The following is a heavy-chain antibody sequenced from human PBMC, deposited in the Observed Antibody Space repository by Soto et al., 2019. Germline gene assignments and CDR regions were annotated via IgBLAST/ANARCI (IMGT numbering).Heavy chain of an antibody. D-gene: IGHD5-18*01. CDR3: ARDNGYSYGTGRVDY. V-gene: IGHV1-18*01. Sequence: QVQVVQSGAEVKKPGASVKVSCKASGYTFTSNGISWVRQAPGQGLEWMGWISAYNGNTNYAQKLQGRVTMTTDTSTSTANMELRSLLSDDTAGYYCARDNGYSYGTGRVDYWGQGTLVTVSS. CDR1: GYTFTSNG. CDR2: ISAYNGNT. J-gene: IGHJ4*02.